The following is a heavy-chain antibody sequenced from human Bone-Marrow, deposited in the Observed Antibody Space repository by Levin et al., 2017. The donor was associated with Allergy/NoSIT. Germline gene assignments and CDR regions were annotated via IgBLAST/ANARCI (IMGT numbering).Heavy chain of an antibody. CDR2: IYPGDSET. V-gene: IGHV5-51*01. Sequence: PGESLKISCKGSGYSFTSYWIGWVRQMPGKGLEWMGIIYPGDSETRYSPSFQGQVTISADKSISTAYLQWSSLKASDTAMYYCARTYYYGSGSYYLHYWGQGTLVTVSS. J-gene: IGHJ4*02. D-gene: IGHD3-10*01. CDR1: GYSFTSYW. CDR3: ARTYYYGSGSYYLHY.